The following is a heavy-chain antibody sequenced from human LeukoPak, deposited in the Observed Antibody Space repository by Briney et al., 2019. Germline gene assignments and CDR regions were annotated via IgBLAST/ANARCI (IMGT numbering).Heavy chain of an antibody. V-gene: IGHV3-30*02. CDR1: GFIFSSYG. J-gene: IGHJ3*02. CDR2: IRRDGSDK. CDR3: ARLTQRLHDAFDI. D-gene: IGHD1-14*01. Sequence: GGSLRLSCAASGFIFSSYGMHWVRQAPGKGLEWVAYIRRDGSDKHYADSVKGRFTISRDNSKNTLYLQMNSLRAEDTAVYYCARLTQRLHDAFDIWGQGTMVTVSS.